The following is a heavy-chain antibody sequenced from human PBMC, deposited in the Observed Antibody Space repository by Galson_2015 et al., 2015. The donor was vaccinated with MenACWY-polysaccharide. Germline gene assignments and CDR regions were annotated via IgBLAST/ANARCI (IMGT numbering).Heavy chain of an antibody. D-gene: IGHD2-2*01. CDR2: ISSNGGST. CDR3: ARGGCSSTSCYPDTYFDY. V-gene: IGHV3-64*02. J-gene: IGHJ4*03. Sequence: PGKGLEYVSAISSNGGSTYYGDSVKGRFTISRDNSKNTLYLQMGSLRAEDMAVYYCARGGCSSTSCYPDTYFDYWGQGTMVTVSP.